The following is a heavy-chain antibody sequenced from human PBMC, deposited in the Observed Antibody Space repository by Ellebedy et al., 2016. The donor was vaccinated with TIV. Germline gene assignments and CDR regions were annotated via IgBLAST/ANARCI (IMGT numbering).Heavy chain of an antibody. CDR1: GYTFTSYR. CDR3: ARGIRMPSDY. V-gene: IGHV1-8*01. CDR2: ISPKNGNI. Sequence: AASVKVSCKASGYTFTSYRVNWVRQAPGQGLEWMGWISPKNGNIIYAQKFQGRVSMTRNTSISTAYLELSNLRSDDTAVYYCARGIRMPSDYWGQGTLVTVSS. D-gene: IGHD2-15*01. J-gene: IGHJ4*02.